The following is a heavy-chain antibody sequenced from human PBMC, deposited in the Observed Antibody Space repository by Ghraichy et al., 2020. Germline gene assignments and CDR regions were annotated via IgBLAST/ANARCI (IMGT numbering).Heavy chain of an antibody. CDR3: ARRPLAPSTLFDY. Sequence: SETLSLTCAVYGGSFSGYYWSWIRQPPGKGLEWIGEINHSGSTNYNPSLKSRVTISVDTSKNQFSLKLSSVTAADTAVYYCARRPLAPSTLFDYWGQGTLVTVSS. V-gene: IGHV4-34*01. D-gene: IGHD2-2*01. J-gene: IGHJ4*02. CDR2: INHSGST. CDR1: GGSFSGYY.